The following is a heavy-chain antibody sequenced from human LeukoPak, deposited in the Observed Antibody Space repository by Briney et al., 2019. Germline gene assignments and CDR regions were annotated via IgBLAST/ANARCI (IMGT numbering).Heavy chain of an antibody. CDR1: GFTFSSYS. V-gene: IGHV3-48*01. CDR3: ARVRCSSTSCSYYYYYGMDV. Sequence: GGSLRLSCAASGFTFSSYSMNWVRQAPGKGLEWVSYISSSSSTIYYADSVKGRFTISRDNAKNSLYLQMNSLRAEDTAVYYCARVRCSSTSCSYYYYYGMDVWGQGTTVTVSS. CDR2: ISSSSSTI. D-gene: IGHD2-2*01. J-gene: IGHJ6*02.